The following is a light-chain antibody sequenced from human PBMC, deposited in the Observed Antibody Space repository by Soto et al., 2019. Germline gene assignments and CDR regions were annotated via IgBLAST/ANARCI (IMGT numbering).Light chain of an antibody. CDR1: QSVSSY. CDR2: GAS. CDR3: QQYNNWPPMT. J-gene: IGKJ1*01. V-gene: IGKV3-15*01. Sequence: ERVMTQSPATLSVSPGERATLSCRASQSVSSYLAWYQQKPGQAPRLLIYGASTRATGIPARFSGSGSGTEFTLTISSLQSEDFAVYYCQQYNNWPPMTFGQGTKVDIK.